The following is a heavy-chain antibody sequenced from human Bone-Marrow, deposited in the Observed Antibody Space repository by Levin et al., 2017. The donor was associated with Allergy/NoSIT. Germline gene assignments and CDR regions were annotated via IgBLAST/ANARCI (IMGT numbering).Heavy chain of an antibody. CDR3: ATADLELLPITLDF. V-gene: IGHV1-24*01. Sequence: PGGSLRLSCKVDGYSLSDLAMHWVRQFPGKGLQWMGGFDPEDGKTIYAQEFQGRVIMTEDISTDTAYMELSSLTSDDAAVYYCATADLELLPITLDFWGQGTLVAVSS. CDR2: FDPEDGKT. J-gene: IGHJ4*02. D-gene: IGHD1-7*01. CDR1: GYSLSDLA.